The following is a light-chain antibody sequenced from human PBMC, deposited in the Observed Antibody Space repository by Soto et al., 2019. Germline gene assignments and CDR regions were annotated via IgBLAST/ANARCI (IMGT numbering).Light chain of an antibody. Sequence: QSVLTQPASVSGSPGQSITISCTGTSSDVGVYNYVSWYQQHPGKAPKLMIYEVSNRPSGVSNRFSGSKSGNTASLTISGLQAEDEADYYCSSYTSSSTLEYVFGTGTKVTV. CDR2: EVS. CDR3: SSYTSSSTLEYV. V-gene: IGLV2-14*01. J-gene: IGLJ1*01. CDR1: SSDVGVYNY.